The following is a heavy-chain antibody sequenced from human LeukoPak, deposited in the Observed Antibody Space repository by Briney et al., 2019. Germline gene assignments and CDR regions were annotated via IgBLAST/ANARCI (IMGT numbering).Heavy chain of an antibody. D-gene: IGHD3-10*01. CDR2: ISRNGGST. CDR1: GFTFSVSV. J-gene: IGHJ4*02. CDR3: ARDLSGGGLDY. Sequence: GGSLRLSCAASGFTFSVSVMDWVRQAAGEGLEYVSVISRNGGSTSYANSVTGRFTISRDNYKNTLYLQMGSLRSEYMAVYYCARDLSGGGLDYWGQGTLVTVSS. V-gene: IGHV3-64*01.